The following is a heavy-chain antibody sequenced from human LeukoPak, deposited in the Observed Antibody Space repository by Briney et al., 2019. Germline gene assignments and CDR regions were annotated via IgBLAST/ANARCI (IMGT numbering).Heavy chain of an antibody. Sequence: GASVKVSCKASGGTFSSYAISWVRQAPGQGLEWMGGIIPIFGTANYAQKFQGRVMITADESTSTAYMELSSLRSEDTAVYYCARGEGYCSSTSCYSRGLDPWGQGTLVTVSS. V-gene: IGHV1-69*13. J-gene: IGHJ5*02. CDR3: ARGEGYCSSTSCYSRGLDP. D-gene: IGHD2-2*01. CDR1: GGTFSSYA. CDR2: IIPIFGTA.